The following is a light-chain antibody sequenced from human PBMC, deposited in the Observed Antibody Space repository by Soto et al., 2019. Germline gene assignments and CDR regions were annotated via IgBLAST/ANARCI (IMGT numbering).Light chain of an antibody. CDR1: QRVSSN. CDR2: GAS. V-gene: IGKV3-15*01. J-gene: IGKJ1*01. CDR3: QQYNNWPTWT. Sequence: EIVMTQSPAPLSVSPGERATLSCRASQRVSSNLAWYQQKPGQAPRLLIYGASTRATGIPARFSGSGSGTEFTLTISSLQSEDFAVYYCQQYNNWPTWTFGQGTKVEIK.